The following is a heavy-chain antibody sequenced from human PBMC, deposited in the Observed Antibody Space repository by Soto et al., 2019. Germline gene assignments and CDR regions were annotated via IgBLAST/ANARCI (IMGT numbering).Heavy chain of an antibody. V-gene: IGHV4-31*03. Sequence: QVQLQESGPGLVRPSQPLSLTCTVSGGSISTGGYYWTWIRQHPGTGLEWIGKFFYSESTSYYNPSLKSRVTIFVDTSKNQFSLKLSSVTAADTAVYYCARVKQLLAYYFDSWGQGTLVTVSS. CDR2: FFYSESTS. J-gene: IGHJ4*02. CDR1: GGSISTGGYY. CDR3: ARVKQLLAYYFDS. D-gene: IGHD2-21*02.